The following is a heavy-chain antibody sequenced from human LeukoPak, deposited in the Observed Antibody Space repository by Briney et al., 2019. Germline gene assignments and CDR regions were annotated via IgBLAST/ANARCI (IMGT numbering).Heavy chain of an antibody. Sequence: GGSLRLSCAASGFTFSSYAMSWVRQAPGKGLEWVSGISWNSGSIGYADSVKGRFTISRDNAKNSLYPQMNSLRAEDTALYYCAKAGKDYDFWSGYGDWGQGTLVTVSS. CDR3: AKAGKDYDFWSGYGD. V-gene: IGHV3-9*01. CDR2: ISWNSGSI. J-gene: IGHJ4*02. D-gene: IGHD3-3*01. CDR1: GFTFSSYA.